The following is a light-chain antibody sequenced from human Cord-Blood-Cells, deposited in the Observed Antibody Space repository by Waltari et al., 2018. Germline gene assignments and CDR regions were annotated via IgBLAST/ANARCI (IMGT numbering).Light chain of an antibody. CDR3: QHNT. J-gene: IGKJ1*01. V-gene: IGKV1-5*03. Sequence: DIQMTQSPSTLSASVGDRVTITCRASQSISSWLAWYQQKPGKAPKLLIYKASSLESGVPSRFGGSGSWPEFPLTISSLQPDEFATYYSQHNTFGQGTKVEIK. CDR2: KAS. CDR1: QSISSW.